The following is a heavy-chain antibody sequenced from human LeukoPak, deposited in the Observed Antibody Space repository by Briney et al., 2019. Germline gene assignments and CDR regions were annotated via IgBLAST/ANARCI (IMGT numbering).Heavy chain of an antibody. CDR1: GLRFRNYG. D-gene: IGHD2-2*01. V-gene: IGHV3-74*01. CDR2: INSDGSWT. Sequence: GGSLRLSCVVSGLRFRNYGMHWVRQAPGKGLVWVSHINSDGSWTGYADSVKGRFTISKDNAKNTVYLQMNNLRAEDTAVYYCVSFYETNWGRGTLVTVSS. J-gene: IGHJ4*02. CDR3: VSFYETN.